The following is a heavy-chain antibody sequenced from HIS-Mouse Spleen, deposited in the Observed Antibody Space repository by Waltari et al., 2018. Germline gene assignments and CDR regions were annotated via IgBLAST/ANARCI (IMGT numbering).Heavy chain of an antibody. J-gene: IGHJ4*02. CDR3: AKDKHHAFDY. V-gene: IGHV3-30*18. Sequence: QVQLVESGGGVVQPGRSLRLSCAACGFTFSSYGMHWVRQAQVKGLEWVAVISYDGSNKYYADSVKGRFTISRDNSKNTLYLQMNSLRAEDTAVYYCAKDKHHAFDYWGQGTLVTVSS. CDR1: GFTFSSYG. CDR2: ISYDGSNK.